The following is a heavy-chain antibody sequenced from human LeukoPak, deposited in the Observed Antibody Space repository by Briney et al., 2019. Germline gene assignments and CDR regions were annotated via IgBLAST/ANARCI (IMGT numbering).Heavy chain of an antibody. J-gene: IGHJ4*02. D-gene: IGHD2-2*01. Sequence: GGSLRLSCAASGINFRASGMHWVRQAPGMGLEWVTFIQTDGGDKKYAASVAGRFTISRDNSKNTVYLHMSSLRPDDTALYYCTREGGTVVIGRFDYWGQGTLVTVSS. CDR1: GINFRASG. CDR2: IQTDGGDK. V-gene: IGHV3-30*02. CDR3: TREGGTVVIGRFDY.